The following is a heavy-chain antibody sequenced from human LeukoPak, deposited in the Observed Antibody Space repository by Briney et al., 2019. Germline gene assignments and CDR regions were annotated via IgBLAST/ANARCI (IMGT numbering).Heavy chain of an antibody. J-gene: IGHJ6*02. D-gene: IGHD6-6*01. CDR1: GLTFSSYA. Sequence: GGSLRLSCAASGLTFSSYAMCWVRQAPGKGLEWVSGISGSGGSTYSVKGRFTISRDNTKNTLYLQMNSLRAEDTAVYHCAKPWDSSSSSSHYYGMDVWGQGTTVTVSS. V-gene: IGHV3-23*01. CDR3: AKPWDSSSSSSHYYGMDV. CDR2: ISGSGGST.